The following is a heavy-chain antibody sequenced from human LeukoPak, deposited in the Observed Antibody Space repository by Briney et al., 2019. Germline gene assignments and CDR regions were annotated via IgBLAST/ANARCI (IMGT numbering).Heavy chain of an antibody. Sequence: GGSLRLSCAASGFTFSSYGMHWVRQAPGKGLEWVAVIWYDGSSKYYADSVKGRFTISRDNSKNTLYLQMNSLRAEDTAVYYCARIRWELLDIDYWGQGTLVTVSS. V-gene: IGHV3-33*01. CDR1: GFTFSSYG. J-gene: IGHJ4*02. CDR3: ARIRWELLDIDY. CDR2: IWYDGSSK. D-gene: IGHD1-26*01.